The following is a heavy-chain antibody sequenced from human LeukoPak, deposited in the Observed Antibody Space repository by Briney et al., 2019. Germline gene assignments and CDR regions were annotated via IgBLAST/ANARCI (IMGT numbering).Heavy chain of an antibody. CDR3: ARDAVAGTILFDY. J-gene: IGHJ4*02. CDR2: IIPIFGTA. V-gene: IGHV1-69*13. Sequence: SVKVSCKASGGTFSSYAISWVRQAPGQGLEWMGGIIPIFGTANYAQKFQGRVTITADESTSTAYMELSSLRSEDTAVYYCARDAVAGTILFDYWGQGTLVTVSS. D-gene: IGHD6-19*01. CDR1: GGTFSSYA.